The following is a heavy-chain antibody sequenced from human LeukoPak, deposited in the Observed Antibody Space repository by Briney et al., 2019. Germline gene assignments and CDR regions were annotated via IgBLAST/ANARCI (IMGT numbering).Heavy chain of an antibody. CDR3: ARDRNYYGSGSLNWFDP. J-gene: IGHJ5*02. Sequence: PSQTLSLTCTVSGGSTSSGDYYWSWIRQPPGKGLEWIGYIYYSGSTYYNASLKSRVTISRDTSKNQFSLKLNSVTAADTAVYYCARDRNYYGSGSLNWFDPWGQGTLVTVSS. D-gene: IGHD3-10*01. CDR1: GGSTSSGDYY. V-gene: IGHV4-30-4*01. CDR2: IYYSGST.